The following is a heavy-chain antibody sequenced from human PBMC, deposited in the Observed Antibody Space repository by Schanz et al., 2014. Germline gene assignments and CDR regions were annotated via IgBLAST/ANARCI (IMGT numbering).Heavy chain of an antibody. CDR3: ARDGLRFLEWLPRPDI. J-gene: IGHJ3*02. CDR1: GYTFISYY. V-gene: IGHV1-46*01. Sequence: QLVQSGSEFRKPGASVKVSCKASGYTFISYYMHWVRQAPGQGLEWMGIINPTGGNTSYTQNFQGRVTLTTDASTSTAYMELRSLRSDDTAMYYCARDGLRFLEWLPRPDIWGQGTMVIVSS. D-gene: IGHD3-3*01. CDR2: INPTGGNT.